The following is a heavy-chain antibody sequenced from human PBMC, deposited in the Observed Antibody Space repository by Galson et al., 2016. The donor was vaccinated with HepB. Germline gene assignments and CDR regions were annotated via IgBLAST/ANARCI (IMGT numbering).Heavy chain of an antibody. CDR3: AKDHTGSTVGWSDGMDV. J-gene: IGHJ6*02. D-gene: IGHD1-7*01. CDR2: ISKSDSPI. Sequence: SLRLSCAASGFTFTGYEFNWARQAPGKGLEWLSYISKSDSPIYYADSVKGRFTISRDNIKKSLFLEMNSLRAGDTAVYYCAKDHTGSTVGWSDGMDVWGQGTRVTVSS. CDR1: GFTFTGYE. V-gene: IGHV3-48*03.